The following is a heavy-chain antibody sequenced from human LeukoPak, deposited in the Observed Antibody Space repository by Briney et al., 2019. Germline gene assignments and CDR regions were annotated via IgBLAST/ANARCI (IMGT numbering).Heavy chain of an antibody. CDR2: IYSGGST. J-gene: IGHJ6*02. CDR3: ARVMTTVTTVDYYYYYGMDV. Sequence: PGGSLRLSCAASGFTVSSNYMSWVRQAPGKGLEWVSVIYSGGSTYYADSVKGRFTISRDNSKNTLYLQMNSLRAEDTAVYYCARVMTTVTTVDYYYYYGMDVWGQGTTVTVSS. V-gene: IGHV3-53*01. D-gene: IGHD4-11*01. CDR1: GFTVSSNY.